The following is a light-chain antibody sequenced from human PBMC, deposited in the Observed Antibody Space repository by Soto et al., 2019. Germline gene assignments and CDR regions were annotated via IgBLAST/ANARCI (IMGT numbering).Light chain of an antibody. CDR1: QSVSSN. J-gene: IGKJ4*01. Sequence: EIVMTQSPATLSVSPGERATLSCRASQSVSSNLAWYQQKPGQAPRLLIYDASTRATGIPARFSGSGSGTEYTLTISSMQSEDYDVYYCQQCSWNTFTVTFGGGTKVEIK. CDR3: QQCSWNTFTVT. V-gene: IGKV3-15*01. CDR2: DAS.